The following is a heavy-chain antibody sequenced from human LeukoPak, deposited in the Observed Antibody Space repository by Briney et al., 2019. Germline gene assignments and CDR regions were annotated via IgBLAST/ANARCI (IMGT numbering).Heavy chain of an antibody. CDR3: ARDMRTSDAFDI. D-gene: IGHD2-2*01. J-gene: IGHJ3*02. CDR2: IYSGGST. Sequence: AGGSPRLSCAASGFTVSSNYMSWVHQAPGKGLEWVSVIYSGGSTYYADSVKGRFTISRDNSKNTLYLQMNSLRAEDTAVYYCARDMRTSDAFDIWGQGTMVTVSS. V-gene: IGHV3-53*01. CDR1: GFTVSSNY.